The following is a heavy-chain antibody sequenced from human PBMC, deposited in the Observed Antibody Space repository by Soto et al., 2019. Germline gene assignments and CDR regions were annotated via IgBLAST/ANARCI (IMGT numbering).Heavy chain of an antibody. D-gene: IGHD6-13*01. Sequence: GGSLRLSCAASGFTFSSYGMHWVRQDPGKGLEWVAVISYDGSNKYYADSVKGRFTISRDNTKNTLYLQMNSLRVEDTAVYYCAKGSADTRPYYFDSWGQGTLVTVSS. CDR2: ISYDGSNK. CDR1: GFTFSSYG. CDR3: AKGSADTRPYYFDS. J-gene: IGHJ4*02. V-gene: IGHV3-30*18.